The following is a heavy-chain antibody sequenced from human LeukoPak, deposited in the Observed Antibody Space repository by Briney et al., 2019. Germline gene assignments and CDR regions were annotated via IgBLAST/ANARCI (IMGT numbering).Heavy chain of an antibody. CDR1: GGSISSSSYY. CDR3: ARGHLYDFWSGYGWYFDL. D-gene: IGHD3-3*01. CDR2: IYYSGST. J-gene: IGHJ2*01. V-gene: IGHV4-39*01. Sequence: SETLSLTCTVSGGSISSSSYYWGWIRQPPGKGLGWIGSIYYSGSTYYNPSLKSRVTISVDTSKNQFSLKLSSVTAADTAVYYCARGHLYDFWSGYGWYFDLWGRGTLVIVSS.